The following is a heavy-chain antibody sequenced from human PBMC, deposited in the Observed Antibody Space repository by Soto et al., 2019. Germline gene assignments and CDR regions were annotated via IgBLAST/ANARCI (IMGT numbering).Heavy chain of an antibody. Sequence: GGSLRLSCAASGFTVSSNYMSWVRQAPGKGLEWVSVIYSGGSTYYADSVKGRFTISRDNSKNTLYLQMNSLRAEDTAVYYCASLSCWSYAFDIWGQGTMVTVSS. CDR1: GFTVSSNY. CDR2: IYSGGST. CDR3: ASLSCWSYAFDI. V-gene: IGHV3-53*01. J-gene: IGHJ3*02. D-gene: IGHD6-13*01.